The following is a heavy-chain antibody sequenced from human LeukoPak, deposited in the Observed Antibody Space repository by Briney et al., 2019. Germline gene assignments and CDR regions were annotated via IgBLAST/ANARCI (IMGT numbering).Heavy chain of an antibody. CDR2: IIPILGIA. CDR1: GGTFSSYA. CDR3: ARLRSRFGELLEDY. J-gene: IGHJ4*02. Sequence: SVKVSCKASGGTFSSYAISWVRQAPGQGLEWMGRIIPILGIANYAQKFQGRVTITADKPTSTAYMELSSLRSEDTAVYYCARLRSRFGELLEDYWGQGTLVTVSS. D-gene: IGHD3-10*01. V-gene: IGHV1-69*04.